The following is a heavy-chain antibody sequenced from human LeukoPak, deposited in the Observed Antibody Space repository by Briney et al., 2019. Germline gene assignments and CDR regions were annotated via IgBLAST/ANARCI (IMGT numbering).Heavy chain of an antibody. J-gene: IGHJ4*02. CDR3: ARVRSVNCSSTSCQTMYYFDY. D-gene: IGHD2-2*01. CDR2: IYYSGNT. Sequence: SETLSLTCTVSGGSISSGGYYWSWIRQHPGKGLEWIGYIYYSGNTYYNPSLKSRVTISVDTSKNQFSLKLSSVTAADTAVYYCARVRSVNCSSTSCQTMYYFDYWGQGTLVTVSS. CDR1: GGSISSGGYY. V-gene: IGHV4-31*03.